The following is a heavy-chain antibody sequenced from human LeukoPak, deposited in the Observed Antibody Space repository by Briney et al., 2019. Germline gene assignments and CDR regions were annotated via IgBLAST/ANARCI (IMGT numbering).Heavy chain of an antibody. J-gene: IGHJ4*02. V-gene: IGHV3-23*01. CDR2: ISGSGGST. Sequence: GGSLRLSCAASGFTFSSYAMSWVRQAPGKGLEWVSAISGSGGSTYCADSVKGRFTISRDNSKNTLYLQMNSLRAEDTAVYYCAKTGGYYYGSGSYPNCWGQGTLVTVSS. D-gene: IGHD3-10*01. CDR1: GFTFSSYA. CDR3: AKTGGYYYGSGSYPNC.